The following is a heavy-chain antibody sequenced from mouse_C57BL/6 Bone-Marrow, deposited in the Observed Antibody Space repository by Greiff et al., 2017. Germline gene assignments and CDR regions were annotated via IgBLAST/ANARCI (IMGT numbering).Heavy chain of an antibody. J-gene: IGHJ2*01. CDR2: ISDGGSYT. Sequence: EVKLVESGGGLVKPGGSLKLSCAASGFTFSSYSMSWVRQTPEKRLEWVATISDGGSYTYYPDNLKGQFTFSMNNAKNILYLQMIHVKSEGTAMYYCARDGRSSDYWGQGTTLTVSS. V-gene: IGHV5-4*01. CDR3: ARDGRSSDY. CDR1: GFTFSSYS. D-gene: IGHD1-1*01.